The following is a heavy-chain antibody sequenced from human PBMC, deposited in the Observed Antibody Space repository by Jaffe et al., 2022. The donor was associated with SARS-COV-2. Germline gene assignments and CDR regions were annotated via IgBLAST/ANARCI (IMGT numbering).Heavy chain of an antibody. CDR3: IAGTGKTDFDY. CDR1: GFTFRNAW. J-gene: IGHJ4*02. CDR2: IKSKTDGGTT. Sequence: EVQLVESGGGLVKPGGCLRLSCAASGFTFRNAWMSWVRQPPGKGLEWVGRIKSKTDGGTTDYAAPVKGRFTISRDDSKNTLYLQMNSLITEDTAVYYCIAGTGKTDFDYWGQGTLVTVSS. V-gene: IGHV3-15*01. D-gene: IGHD3-9*01.